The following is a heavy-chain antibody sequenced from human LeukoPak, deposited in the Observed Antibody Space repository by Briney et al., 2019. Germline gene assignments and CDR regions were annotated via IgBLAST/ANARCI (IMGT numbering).Heavy chain of an antibody. CDR3: ARRVSGWPYFDY. Sequence: SETLSLTCTVSGGSIFSNCWSWIRQPPGKGLEWIGYIYYTGSTTYNPSLESRVTISIDTSKNQFSLKLNSVTAADTAVYYCARRVSGWPYFDYWGQGTLVTVSS. CDR2: IYYTGST. D-gene: IGHD6-19*01. CDR1: GGSIFSNC. J-gene: IGHJ4*02. V-gene: IGHV4-59*08.